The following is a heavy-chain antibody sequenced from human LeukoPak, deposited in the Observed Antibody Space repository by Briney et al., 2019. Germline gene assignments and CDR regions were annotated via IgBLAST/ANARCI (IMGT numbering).Heavy chain of an antibody. J-gene: IGHJ6*02. V-gene: IGHV4-59*08. D-gene: IGHD3-9*01. CDR1: GGSISSYY. Sequence: SETLSLTCTVPGGSISSYYWSWIRQPPGKGLEWIGYIYYSGSTNYNPYLKSRVTISVDTSKNQFSLKLGSVTAADTAVYYCARLGEGYDILTGYPYGMDVWGQGTTVTVSS. CDR2: IYYSGST. CDR3: ARLGEGYDILTGYPYGMDV.